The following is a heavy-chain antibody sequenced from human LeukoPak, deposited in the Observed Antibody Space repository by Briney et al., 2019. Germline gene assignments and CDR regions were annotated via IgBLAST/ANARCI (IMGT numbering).Heavy chain of an antibody. D-gene: IGHD5-12*01. CDR1: GGTFSSYA. J-gene: IGHJ3*02. CDR2: IIPIFGTA. CDR3: ARGRKRLRLDAFDI. V-gene: IGHV1-69*13. Sequence: ASVKVSCKASGGTFSSYAISWVRQAPGQGLEWMGGIIPIFGTANYAQKFQGRVTITADESTSTAYMELCSLRSEDTAVYYCARGRKRLRLDAFDIWGQGTMVTVSS.